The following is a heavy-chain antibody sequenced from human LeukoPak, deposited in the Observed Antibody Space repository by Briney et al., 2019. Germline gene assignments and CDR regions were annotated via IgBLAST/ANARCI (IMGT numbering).Heavy chain of an antibody. J-gene: IGHJ6*03. CDR3: AKCIVATNYYYYYMDV. D-gene: IGHD5-12*01. CDR1: GFTFSSYA. Sequence: PGGSLRLSCAASGFTFSSYAITWVAQAPGRGREWASPIIGSGDTTYYADSVKGRLTISRDNSKNTLYLQMNSLRAEDTAVYYCAKCIVATNYYYYYMDVWGKGTTVTVSS. CDR2: IIGSGDTT. V-gene: IGHV3-23*01.